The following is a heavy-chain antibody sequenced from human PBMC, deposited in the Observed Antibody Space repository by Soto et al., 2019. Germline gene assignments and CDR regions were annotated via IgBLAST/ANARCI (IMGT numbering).Heavy chain of an antibody. CDR2: IGGAGSNI. V-gene: IGHV3-23*01. CDR3: AKDYVNRNGVYDTFDI. CDR1: GFTFSEYA. J-gene: IGHJ3*02. D-gene: IGHD2-8*01. Sequence: EVQLLASGGGLVQPGGSLRLSCAASGFTFSEYAMTWVRQAPGKGLEWVSVIGGAGSNIYYADSVEGRFTISRDDSKKKLYLRKKSMRVEDTAVYYCAKDYVNRNGVYDTFDIWGPGTMVTVSS.